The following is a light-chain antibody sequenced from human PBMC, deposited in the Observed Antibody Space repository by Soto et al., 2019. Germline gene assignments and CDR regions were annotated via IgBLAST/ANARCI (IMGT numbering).Light chain of an antibody. Sequence: EIVLTQTPGTLSLSPGERATLSCRASQSVSSTYLAWYQQKPGQAPRLLIYGASSRATGVPDRFSGSGSGTDFPLTISRLEPEHFAVYYCQQYGSSPLYPFGQGTKLEIK. J-gene: IGKJ2*01. CDR2: GAS. V-gene: IGKV3-20*01. CDR3: QQYGSSPLYP. CDR1: QSVSSTY.